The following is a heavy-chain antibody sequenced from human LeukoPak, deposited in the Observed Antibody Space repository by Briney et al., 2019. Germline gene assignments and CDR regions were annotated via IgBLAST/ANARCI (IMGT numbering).Heavy chain of an antibody. V-gene: IGHV3-21*01. CDR2: ISSGSTYK. Sequence: GGSLRLSCAASGCTFSDYSMHWVRQAPGKGLEGVSSISSGSTYKYSADSLKGRFTISRDNAKNSLYLQMNSLRAEDSAVYYCTRGPTLIGVAGTWPLDYWGQGTLVTVSS. D-gene: IGHD6-19*01. CDR1: GCTFSDYS. J-gene: IGHJ4*02. CDR3: TRGPTLIGVAGTWPLDY.